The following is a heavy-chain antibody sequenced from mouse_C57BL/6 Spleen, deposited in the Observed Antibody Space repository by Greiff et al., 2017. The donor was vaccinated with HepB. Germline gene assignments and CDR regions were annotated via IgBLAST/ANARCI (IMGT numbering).Heavy chain of an antibody. D-gene: IGHD3-1*01. J-gene: IGHJ2*01. V-gene: IGHV14-4*01. Sequence: VQLQQSGAELVRPGASVKLSCTASGFNIKDDYMHWVKQRPEQGLEWIGWIDPENGDTEYASKFQGKAPITADTSSNTAYLQLSRLTSEDTAVYYCTTILGGYWGQGTTLTVSS. CDR2: IDPENGDT. CDR3: TTILGGY. CDR1: GFNIKDDY.